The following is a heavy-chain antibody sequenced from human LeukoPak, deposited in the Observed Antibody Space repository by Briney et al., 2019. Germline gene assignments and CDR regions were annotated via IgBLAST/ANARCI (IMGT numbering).Heavy chain of an antibody. V-gene: IGHV3-21*01. CDR3: ARVKEASAFDV. CDR2: ISSGSSYI. J-gene: IGHJ3*01. CDR1: GFTLSRYS. Sequence: PGGSLRLSCAASGFTLSRYSMNWVRQAPGKGLEWVSSISSGSSYIYYAGSVKGRFTISRDNVKNSLYLQMNSLRAEDTAVYYCARVKEASAFDVWGQGTMVTVSS. D-gene: IGHD5-12*01.